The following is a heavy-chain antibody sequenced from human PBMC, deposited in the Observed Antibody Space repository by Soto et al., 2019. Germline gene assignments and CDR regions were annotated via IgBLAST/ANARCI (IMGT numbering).Heavy chain of an antibody. Sequence: EVQVLESGGGLVQPGGSLRLSCAASGFTFSSYAMSWVRQAPGKGLEWVSAISGSGNYTYYADFVTGRFTVSRDNSRNTLYLQMNGLRGEDTAIYYCTKDGGSTWYFHRCGQGALVTVSS. CDR3: TKDGGSTWYFHR. V-gene: IGHV3-23*01. J-gene: IGHJ4*02. CDR2: ISGSGNYT. D-gene: IGHD6-13*01. CDR1: GFTFSSYA.